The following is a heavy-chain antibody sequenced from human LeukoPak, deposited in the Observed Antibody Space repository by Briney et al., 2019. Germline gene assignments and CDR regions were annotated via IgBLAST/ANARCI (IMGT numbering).Heavy chain of an antibody. Sequence: SETLSLTCTVSGGSISSYYWSWIRQPAGKGLEWIGRIYTSGSTNYNPSLKSRVTMSVDTSKNQFSLKLSSVTAADTAVYYCARDSSGWGLNWFDPWGQGTLVTVSS. D-gene: IGHD6-19*01. CDR2: IYTSGST. V-gene: IGHV4-4*07. J-gene: IGHJ5*02. CDR3: ARDSSGWGLNWFDP. CDR1: GGSISSYY.